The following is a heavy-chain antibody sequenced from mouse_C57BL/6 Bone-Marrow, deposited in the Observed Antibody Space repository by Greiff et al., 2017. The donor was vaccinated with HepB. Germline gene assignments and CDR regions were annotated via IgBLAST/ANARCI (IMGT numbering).Heavy chain of an antibody. CDR1: GYAFSSSW. J-gene: IGHJ2*01. Sequence: SGPELVKPGASVMISCKASGYAFSSSWMNWVKQRPGTGLVWIGRIYPGDGDTNYNGKFKDKATLTADKSSSTAYIQLSSLTSVDAAVYFCAKGVPATDYWGKGTTLTVSS. CDR2: IYPGDGDT. CDR3: AKGVPATDY. D-gene: IGHD1-2*01. V-gene: IGHV1-82*01.